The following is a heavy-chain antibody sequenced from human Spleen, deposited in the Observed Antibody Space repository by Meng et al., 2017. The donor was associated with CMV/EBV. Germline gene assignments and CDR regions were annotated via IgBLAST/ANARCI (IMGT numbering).Heavy chain of an antibody. V-gene: IGHV4-34*01. CDR3: ARGRTDFDS. J-gene: IGHJ4*02. CDR2: ISHSGRT. Sequence: TRARTCAIYGESMTDDYGSWIRQSPDKGLEGIGDISHSGRTNYSPSLQSRVSISVDTSNRQFSLTVTSVTAADTAVYYCARGRTDFDSWGQGTLVTVSS. D-gene: IGHD1-14*01. CDR1: GESMTDDY.